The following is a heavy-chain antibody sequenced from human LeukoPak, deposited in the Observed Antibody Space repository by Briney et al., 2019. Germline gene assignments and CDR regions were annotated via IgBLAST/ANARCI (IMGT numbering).Heavy chain of an antibody. CDR2: ISGCVSNI. J-gene: IGHJ5*02. V-gene: IGHV3-21*01. CDR1: GFTFSHYS. Sequence: GGSLRLSCAASGFTFSHYSMNWVRQAPGKGLEWVSSISGCVSNIYYADSLKGRFTISRDNAKSSLYLQMSSLRAEDTAVYYCARGMDWFDPWGRGTLVTVSS. D-gene: IGHD2-8*01. CDR3: ARGMDWFDP.